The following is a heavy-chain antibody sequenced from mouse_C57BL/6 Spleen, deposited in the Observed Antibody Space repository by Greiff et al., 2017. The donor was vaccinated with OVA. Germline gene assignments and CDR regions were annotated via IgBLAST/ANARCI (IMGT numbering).Heavy chain of an antibody. D-gene: IGHD2-2*01. Sequence: QVQLQQSGAELMKPGASVKLSCKATGYTFTGYWIEWVKQRPGHGLEWIGEILPGSGSTNYNAKFKGKATFTADTSSNTAYMQLSSLTTEDSAIYDCARSGGTTMVTTGGFAYWGQGTLVTVSA. J-gene: IGHJ3*01. CDR2: ILPGSGST. CDR3: ARSGGTTMVTTGGFAY. V-gene: IGHV1-9*01. CDR1: GYTFTGYW.